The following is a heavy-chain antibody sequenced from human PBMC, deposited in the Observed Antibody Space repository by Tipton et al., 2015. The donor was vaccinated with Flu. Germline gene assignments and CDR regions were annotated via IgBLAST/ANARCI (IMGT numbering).Heavy chain of an antibody. CDR3: ARVAGYSYGDRFDY. D-gene: IGHD5-18*01. CDR2: IYYSGST. V-gene: IGHV4-59*01. Sequence: TLSLTCTVSGGSISSYYWSWIRQPPGKGLEWIGYIYYSGSTNYNPSLKSRVTISVDTSKNQFSLKLSSVTAADTAVYYCARVAGYSYGDRFDYWGQGTLVTVSS. J-gene: IGHJ4*02. CDR1: GGSISSYY.